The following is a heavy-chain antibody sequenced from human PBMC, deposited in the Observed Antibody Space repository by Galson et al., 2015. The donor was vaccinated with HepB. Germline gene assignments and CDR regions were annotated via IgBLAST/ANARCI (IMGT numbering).Heavy chain of an antibody. CDR1: GFAFNIYA. D-gene: IGHD1-1*01. CDR2: ISNSGGRT. CDR3: IQNWNGDN. Sequence: SLRLSCAASGFAFNIYAMSWVRQAPGKGLEWVSAISNSGGRTYYADSVKGRFTISRDNSKDTLYLQMNSLRAEDTAIYYCIQNWNGDNWGQGTLVTVSS. V-gene: IGHV3-23*01. J-gene: IGHJ4*02.